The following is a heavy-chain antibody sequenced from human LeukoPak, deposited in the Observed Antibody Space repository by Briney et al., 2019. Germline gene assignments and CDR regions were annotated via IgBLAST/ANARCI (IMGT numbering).Heavy chain of an antibody. CDR2: IYYSGST. D-gene: IGHD5-12*01. CDR1: GGSISSSSYY. J-gene: IGHJ4*02. Sequence: PSETLSLTCTVSGGSISSSSYYWGWIRQPPGKGLEWIGSIYYSGSTYYNPSLKSRVTISVDTSKNQFSLKLSSVTAADTAVYYCARNVVATSLLDYWGQGTLVTVSS. V-gene: IGHV4-39*07. CDR3: ARNVVATSLLDY.